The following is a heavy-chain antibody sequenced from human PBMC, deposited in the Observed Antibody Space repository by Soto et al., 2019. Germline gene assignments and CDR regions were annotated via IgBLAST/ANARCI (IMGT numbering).Heavy chain of an antibody. CDR3: ARVPSYLPEDS. V-gene: IGHV1-18*01. CDR2: ISAYNGDT. J-gene: IGHJ4*02. CDR1: GYTFTNYG. Sequence: QVQLVQSGAEVKKPGASVRVSCKASGYTFTNYGISWVRQAPGQGLEWIGWISAYNGDTIYAQKLQGRGTMTTDTSTSTAYMELRSLRSDDTAMYFCARVPSYLPEDSWGQGTLVTVSS.